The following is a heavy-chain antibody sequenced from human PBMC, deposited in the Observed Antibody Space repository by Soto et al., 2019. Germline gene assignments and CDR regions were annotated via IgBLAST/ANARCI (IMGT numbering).Heavy chain of an antibody. D-gene: IGHD6-13*01. V-gene: IGHV4-31*03. CDR1: GGSISSGGYY. CDR2: IYYSGST. CDR3: AREHSIAAAGYTDYYYYYMDV. Sequence: SETLSLTCTVSGGSISSGGYYWSWIRQHPGKGLEWIGYIYYSGSTYYNPSLKSRVTISVDTSKNQFSLKLSSVTAADTAVYYCAREHSIAAAGYTDYYYYYMDVWGKGTTVTVSS. J-gene: IGHJ6*03.